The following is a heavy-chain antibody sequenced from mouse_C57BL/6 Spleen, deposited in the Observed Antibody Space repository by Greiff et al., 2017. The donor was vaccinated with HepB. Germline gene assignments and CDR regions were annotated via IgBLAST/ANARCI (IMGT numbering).Heavy chain of an antibody. CDR1: GYAFSSYW. CDR3: ARLGSSSFFGY. J-gene: IGHJ2*01. V-gene: IGHV1-80*01. D-gene: IGHD1-1*01. Sequence: QVQLQQPGAELVKPGASVKISCKASGYAFSSYWMNWVKQRPGKGLEWIGQIYPGDGDTNYNGKFKGKATLTADKSSSTAYMQLSSLTAEDSAVYYGARLGSSSFFGYWGQGTTLTVSS. CDR2: IYPGDGDT.